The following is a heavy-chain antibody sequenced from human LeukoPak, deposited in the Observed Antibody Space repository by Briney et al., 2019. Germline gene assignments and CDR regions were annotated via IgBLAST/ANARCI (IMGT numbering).Heavy chain of an antibody. V-gene: IGHV4-4*07. J-gene: IGHJ4*02. D-gene: IGHD6-13*01. Sequence: RPSETLSLTCTVSGSSISSYYWSWIRQPAGKGLEWIGHMYTSGTTNYNPSLKSRVTISVDKSKNQFSLKLSSVTAADTAVYYCAGDGDRTSWYYYWGQGTLVTVSS. CDR1: GSSISSYY. CDR2: MYTSGTT. CDR3: AGDGDRTSWYYY.